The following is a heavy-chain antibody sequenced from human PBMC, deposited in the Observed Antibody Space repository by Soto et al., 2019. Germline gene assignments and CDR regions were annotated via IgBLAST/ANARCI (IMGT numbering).Heavy chain of an antibody. V-gene: IGHV4-30-4*01. CDR3: ARVERGTATTVVDAFDI. Sequence: SETLSLTCTVSGGSISSGDYYWSWIRQPPGKGLEWIGYIYYSGSTYYNPSLKSRVTISVDTSKNQFSLKLSSVTAADTAVYYCARVERGTATTVVDAFDIWGPGTMVPVSS. CDR1: GGSISSGDYY. D-gene: IGHD1-1*01. J-gene: IGHJ3*02. CDR2: IYYSGST.